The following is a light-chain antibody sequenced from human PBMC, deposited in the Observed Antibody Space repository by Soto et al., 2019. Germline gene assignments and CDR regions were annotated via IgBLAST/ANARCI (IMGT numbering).Light chain of an antibody. V-gene: IGKV1-16*02. Sequence: DIQMTPSPFSLSASVGDRVTITCRASQGIGNSLAWIQQKPGKAPKSLIYGGSSLQSGVPSKFSGSGSGTDFTLTISSLQPEDFATYYCQQYYAYPFTFGPGTKVDVK. CDR3: QQYYAYPFT. J-gene: IGKJ3*01. CDR1: QGIGNS. CDR2: GGS.